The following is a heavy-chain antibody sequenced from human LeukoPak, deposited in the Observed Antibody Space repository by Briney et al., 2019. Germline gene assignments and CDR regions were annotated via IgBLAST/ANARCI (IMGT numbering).Heavy chain of an antibody. CDR1: GGSISSHY. CDR2: IYYSGST. J-gene: IGHJ6*03. Sequence: SEALSLTCTVSGGSISSHYWSWIRQPPGKGLEWIGYIYYSGSTNYNPSLKSRVTISVGTSKNQFSLKLSSVTAADTAVYYCARESIAAAGTFDYYYYMDVWGKGTTVTVSS. D-gene: IGHD6-13*01. CDR3: ARESIAAAGTFDYYYYMDV. V-gene: IGHV4-59*11.